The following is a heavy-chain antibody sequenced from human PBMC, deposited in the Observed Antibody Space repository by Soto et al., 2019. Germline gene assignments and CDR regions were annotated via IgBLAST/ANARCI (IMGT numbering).Heavy chain of an antibody. V-gene: IGHV3-21*01. Sequence: GGSLRLSCAASGFTFSSYSMNWVRQAPGKGLECVSSISSSSSYIYYADSVKGRFTISRDNAKNSLYLQMNSLRAEDTAVYYCARDPMKPQIVVVPAAYFVYWGQGTLVTVSS. CDR3: ARDPMKPQIVVVPAAYFVY. CDR1: GFTFSSYS. D-gene: IGHD2-2*01. J-gene: IGHJ4*02. CDR2: ISSSSSYI.